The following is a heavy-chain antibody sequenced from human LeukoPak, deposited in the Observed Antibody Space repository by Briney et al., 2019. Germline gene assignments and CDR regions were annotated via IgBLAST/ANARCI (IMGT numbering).Heavy chain of an antibody. J-gene: IGHJ3*02. CDR1: GGSFSGYY. D-gene: IGHD5-24*01. CDR3: AREMSPGAFDI. V-gene: IGHV4-34*01. Sequence: PSETLSLTCAVYGGSFSGYYWSWIRQPPGKGLEWIGEINHSGGTNYNPSLKSRVTISVDTSKNQFSLKLSSETAADTAVYYCAREMSPGAFDIWGQGTMVTVSS. CDR2: INHSGGT.